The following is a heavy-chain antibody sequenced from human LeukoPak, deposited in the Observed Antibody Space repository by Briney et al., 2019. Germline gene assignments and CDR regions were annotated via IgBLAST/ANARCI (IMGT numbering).Heavy chain of an antibody. V-gene: IGHV1-46*01. J-gene: IGHJ3*02. Sequence: ASVKVSCKASGYTFTSYYMHWVRQAPGQGLEWMGIINPSGGSTSYAQKFQGRVTMTRDMSTSTVYMELSSLRSEDTAVYYCARDGGRLWELRLPDALDIWGQGTMVTVSS. CDR1: GYTFTSYY. CDR2: INPSGGST. CDR3: ARDGGRLWELRLPDALDI. D-gene: IGHD1-26*01.